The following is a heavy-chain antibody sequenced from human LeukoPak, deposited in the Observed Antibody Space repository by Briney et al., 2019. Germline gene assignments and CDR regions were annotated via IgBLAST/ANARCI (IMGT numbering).Heavy chain of an antibody. CDR2: ISAYNGNT. V-gene: IGHV1-18*01. Sequence: ASVKVSCKASGYTFTSYGISWVRQAPGQGLEWMGWISAYNGNTNYAQKLQGRVTMTTDTSTSTAYMELRSLRSDDTAVYYCARDDDYYDSSGYGDAFDIWGQGTMVTVSS. D-gene: IGHD3-22*01. CDR1: GYTFTSYG. J-gene: IGHJ3*02. CDR3: ARDDDYYDSSGYGDAFDI.